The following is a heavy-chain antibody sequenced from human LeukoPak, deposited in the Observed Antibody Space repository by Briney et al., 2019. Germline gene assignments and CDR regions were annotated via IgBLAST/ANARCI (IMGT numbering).Heavy chain of an antibody. CDR2: QTGSGGSA. CDR1: GFTFSTYA. CDR3: AKGLTNLGDD. Sequence: AGGSLRLSCAASGFTFSTYAMSWVRQAPGKGLEWVSGQTGSGGSAYYADSVKGRFTISRDNSKNTLYLQMNSLRAEDTAIYYCAKGLTNLGDDWGQGTLVTVSS. D-gene: IGHD3-9*01. V-gene: IGHV3-23*01. J-gene: IGHJ4*02.